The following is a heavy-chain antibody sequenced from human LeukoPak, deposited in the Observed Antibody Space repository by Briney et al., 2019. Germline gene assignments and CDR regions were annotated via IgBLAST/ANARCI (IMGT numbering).Heavy chain of an antibody. V-gene: IGHV5-51*01. J-gene: IGHJ2*01. Sequence: PGESLKISCKGSGYTFSSHWIAWVRQMPGKGLEWMGIIYPDDSDTRYSPSFQGQVTISADKSISTAYLQWSSLKASDTAIYYCARPGGYYYTNWFFDLWGRGTLVTVSS. D-gene: IGHD3-22*01. CDR2: IYPDDSDT. CDR3: ARPGGYYYTNWFFDL. CDR1: GYTFSSHW.